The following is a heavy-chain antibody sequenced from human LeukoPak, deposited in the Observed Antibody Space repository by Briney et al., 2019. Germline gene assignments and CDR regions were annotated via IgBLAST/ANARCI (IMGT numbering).Heavy chain of an antibody. CDR1: GGSISSGGYY. CDR2: IYYSGST. J-gene: IGHJ3*02. V-gene: IGHV4-31*03. D-gene: IGHD5-12*01. Sequence: PSETLSLTCTVSGGSISSGGYYWSWIRQHPGKGLEWIGYIYYSGSTYYNPSLKSRVTISVDTSKNQFSLKLSSVTAADTAVYYCARERIDSGYDFDAFDIWGQGTVVTVSS. CDR3: ARERIDSGYDFDAFDI.